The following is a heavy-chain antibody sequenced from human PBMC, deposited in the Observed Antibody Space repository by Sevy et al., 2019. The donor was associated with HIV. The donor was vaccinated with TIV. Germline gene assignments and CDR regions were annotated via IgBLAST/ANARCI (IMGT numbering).Heavy chain of an antibody. V-gene: IGHV4-30-2*01. D-gene: IGHD4-17*01. CDR3: ARLIDNGDYGDAFDV. Sequence: TLSLTCTVSGDSIRSGGYSWSWIRQPPGRGLEWIGNIFHSGNTKYNPSLQSRVTISVDRSKNQFSLRLSSVTAADTAVYYCARLIDNGDYGDAFDVWGQGTMVTVSS. J-gene: IGHJ3*01. CDR1: GDSIRSGGYS. CDR2: IFHSGNT.